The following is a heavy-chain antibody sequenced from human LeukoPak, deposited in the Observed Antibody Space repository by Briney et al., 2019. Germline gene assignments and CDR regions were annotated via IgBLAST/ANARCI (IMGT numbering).Heavy chain of an antibody. CDR1: GFTVSSYY. D-gene: IGHD4-11*01. CDR2: IYSGGST. V-gene: IGHV3-66*01. Sequence: GGSLRLSCAASGFTVSSYYMTWVRQAPGKGLEWISVIYSGGSTYYADSVKGRVAISRDNSNNTVFLQMNIVRAEDTAVYYCARSYSNHLFGMDVWGQGTTVTVSS. J-gene: IGHJ6*02. CDR3: ARSYSNHLFGMDV.